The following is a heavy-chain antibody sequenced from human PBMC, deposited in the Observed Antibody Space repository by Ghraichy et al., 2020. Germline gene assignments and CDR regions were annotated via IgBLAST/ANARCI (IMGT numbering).Heavy chain of an antibody. V-gene: IGHV4-61*02. Sequence: SETLSLTCNVSGASVSSYFYYWSWIRPPAGKGLEWIGRVYNSGSVSRNPSLKSRVTLSIDTSNNQFSLKLSSVTAADTAVYFCAGESVGVGFDPWGQGTLFTVSS. CDR2: VYNSGSV. J-gene: IGHJ5*02. CDR3: AGESVGVGFDP. CDR1: GASVSSYFYY. D-gene: IGHD2-21*01.